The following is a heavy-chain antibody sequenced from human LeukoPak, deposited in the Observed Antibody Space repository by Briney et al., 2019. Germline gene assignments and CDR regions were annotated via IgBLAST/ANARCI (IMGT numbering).Heavy chain of an antibody. D-gene: IGHD3-10*01. Sequence: SETLSLTCTVSGGSISSYYWSWIRQPAGKGLEWIGRIYTSGSTNYYPSLKSRVTMSVDTSKNQFSLKLSSVTAADTTVYYCARVGRVGPSDYGMDVWGQGTTVTVSS. J-gene: IGHJ6*02. CDR1: GGSISSYY. CDR2: IYTSGST. CDR3: ARVGRVGPSDYGMDV. V-gene: IGHV4-4*07.